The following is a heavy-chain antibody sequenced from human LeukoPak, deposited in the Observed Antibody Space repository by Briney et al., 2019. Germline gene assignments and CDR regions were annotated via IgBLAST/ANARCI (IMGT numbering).Heavy chain of an antibody. Sequence: PSETLSLTCTVSGGSISSYSWSWIRQPAGKGLEWIGRIYTSGSTNYNPSLKSRVTISVDTSKNQFSLKLSSVTAADTAVYYCARNPYGDYGFYYYYMDVWGKGTTVTISS. V-gene: IGHV4-4*07. D-gene: IGHD4-17*01. CDR2: IYTSGST. CDR3: ARNPYGDYGFYYYYMDV. J-gene: IGHJ6*03. CDR1: GGSISSYS.